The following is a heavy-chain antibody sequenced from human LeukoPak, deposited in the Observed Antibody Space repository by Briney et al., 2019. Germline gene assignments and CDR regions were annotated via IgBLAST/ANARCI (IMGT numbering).Heavy chain of an antibody. CDR2: ISASGTST. CDR1: GFTFSSYH. V-gene: IGHV3-23*01. J-gene: IGHJ6*02. D-gene: IGHD2-2*01. CDR3: AREYCSSTSCYFNYYYGMDV. Sequence: GGSLRLSCAASGFTFSSYHMTWVRQAPGKGLEWVSSISASGTSTYYADSVKGRFTISRDISKNTLSLQMNSLRAEDTAVYYCAREYCSSTSCYFNYYYGMDVWGQGTTVTVSS.